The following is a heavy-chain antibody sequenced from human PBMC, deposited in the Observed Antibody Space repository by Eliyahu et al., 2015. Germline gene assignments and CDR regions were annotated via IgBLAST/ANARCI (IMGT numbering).Heavy chain of an antibody. D-gene: IGHD1-26*01. CDR2: IYNGANT. J-gene: IGHJ4*02. CDR1: GFTVSSNY. V-gene: IGHV3-66*02. Sequence: EVQLVESGGGLVQPGGSLRLSCAASGFTVSSNYMGWVRQAPGRGLEWVSVIYNGANTYYADSVKGRFTISRDNSKNALYLQMNSLRAEDTAVYYCTRVWGVGASFDFWGQGILVTVSS. CDR3: TRVWGVGASFDF.